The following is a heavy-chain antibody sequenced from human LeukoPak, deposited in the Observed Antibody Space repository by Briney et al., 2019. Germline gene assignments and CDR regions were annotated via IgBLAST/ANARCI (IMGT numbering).Heavy chain of an antibody. Sequence: GASVKVSCKTSGDSFSGYAMNWVRQAPEQGLEWVGGIIPKFGTPNYAQRFQGKVTITADESTRTAYMQLSSLRSEDTAVYYCARAQLFNGSPAALHTFDYWGQGTLVTVSS. J-gene: IGHJ4*02. CDR1: GDSFSGYA. V-gene: IGHV1-69*13. D-gene: IGHD2-2*01. CDR2: IIPKFGTP. CDR3: ARAQLFNGSPAALHTFDY.